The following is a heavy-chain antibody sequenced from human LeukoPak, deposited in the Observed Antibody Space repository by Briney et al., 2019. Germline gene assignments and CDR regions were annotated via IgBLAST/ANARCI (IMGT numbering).Heavy chain of an antibody. J-gene: IGHJ4*02. D-gene: IGHD1-1*01. CDR1: GFTFSSDA. CDR2: ISGNGGDT. Sequence: PGGSLRLSCAASGFTFSSDAMSWVRQAPGKGLEWVLGISGNGGDTHYADSVKGRFTISRDNSKNTLYLQMNSLRAEDTAVYYCARESGNDAGYFDYWGQGTLVTVSS. CDR3: ARESGNDAGYFDY. V-gene: IGHV3-23*01.